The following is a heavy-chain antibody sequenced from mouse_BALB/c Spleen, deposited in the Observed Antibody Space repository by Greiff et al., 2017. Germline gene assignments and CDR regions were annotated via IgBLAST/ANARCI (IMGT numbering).Heavy chain of an antibody. Sequence: VKLQESGPELVKPGASVRISCKASGYTFTSYYIHWVKQRPGQGLEWIGWIYPGNVNTKYNEKFKGKATLTADKSSSTAYMQLSSLTSEDSAVYFCARKERTGPFDYWGQGTTLTVSS. D-gene: IGHD4-1*01. CDR1: GYTFTSYY. CDR2: IYPGNVNT. CDR3: ARKERTGPFDY. J-gene: IGHJ2*01. V-gene: IGHV1S56*01.